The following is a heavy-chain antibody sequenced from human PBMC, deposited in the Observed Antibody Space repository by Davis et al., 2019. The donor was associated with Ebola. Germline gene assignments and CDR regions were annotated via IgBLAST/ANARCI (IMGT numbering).Heavy chain of an antibody. J-gene: IGHJ5*02. CDR2: ISYSGST. CDR1: GGSISSYY. D-gene: IGHD3-9*01. Sequence: MPSETLSLTCTVSGGSISSYYWSWIRQSPGKGLESIGSISYSGSTYYNPSLKSRVTISVDTSKNQFSLKLSSVTAADTAVYYCARGYDILTGWGWFDPWGQGTLVTVSS. CDR3: ARGYDILTGWGWFDP. V-gene: IGHV4-39*01.